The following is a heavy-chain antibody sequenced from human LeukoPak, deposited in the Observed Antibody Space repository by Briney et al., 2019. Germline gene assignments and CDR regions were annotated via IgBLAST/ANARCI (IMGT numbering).Heavy chain of an antibody. Sequence: SVMVSCKASGGTFSSYAISWVRQAPGQGLEWMGGIIPIFGTANYAQKFQGRVTITTDESTSTAYMELSSLRSEDTAVYYCASLAGGPRDYYDSSGFDYMDVWGKGTTVTVSS. CDR1: GGTFSSYA. J-gene: IGHJ6*03. CDR3: ASLAGGPRDYYDSSGFDYMDV. D-gene: IGHD3-22*01. V-gene: IGHV1-69*05. CDR2: IIPIFGTA.